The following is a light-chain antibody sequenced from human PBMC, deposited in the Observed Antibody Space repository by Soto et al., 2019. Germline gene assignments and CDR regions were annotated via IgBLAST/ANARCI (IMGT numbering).Light chain of an antibody. J-gene: IGLJ2*01. CDR3: CSYAGISTVV. V-gene: IGLV2-23*02. CDR2: DVS. Sequence: QSALTQPASVSGSPGQSITISCTGTSSDVGGQNAVSWYQQHPGTAPNFMIYDVSKRPSGVSSRFSGSKSANTASLTISGLQAEDEAYYYGCSYAGISTVVFGGGTKVTVL. CDR1: SSDVGGQNA.